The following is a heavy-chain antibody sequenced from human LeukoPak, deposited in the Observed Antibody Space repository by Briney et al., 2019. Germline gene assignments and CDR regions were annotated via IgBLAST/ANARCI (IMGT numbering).Heavy chain of an antibody. CDR2: INPNSGST. V-gene: IGHV1-46*01. J-gene: IGHJ3*02. Sequence: GASVKVSCKASGYTFTGYYMHWVRQAPGQGLEWMGRINPNSGSTSYAQKFQGRVTMTRDTSTSTVYMELSSLRSEDTAVYYCARDSGWNDDYDAFDIWGQGTMVTVSS. CDR3: ARDSGWNDDYDAFDI. CDR1: GYTFTGYY. D-gene: IGHD1-1*01.